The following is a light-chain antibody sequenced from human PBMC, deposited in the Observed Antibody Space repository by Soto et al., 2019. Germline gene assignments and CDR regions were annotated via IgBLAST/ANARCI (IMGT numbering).Light chain of an antibody. Sequence: QSFLTQPTSVSGSPVQSITISCTGNHNDICTYDYVSWYQQHPGRAPRLLIHGVTTRPSGISGRFSASKSGLTASLTSSGLQPEDEADYYCRSFTSNXIYVVGPGTKVXV. CDR3: RSFTSNXIYV. V-gene: IGLV2-14*03. CDR2: GVT. J-gene: IGLJ1*01. CDR1: HNDICTYDY.